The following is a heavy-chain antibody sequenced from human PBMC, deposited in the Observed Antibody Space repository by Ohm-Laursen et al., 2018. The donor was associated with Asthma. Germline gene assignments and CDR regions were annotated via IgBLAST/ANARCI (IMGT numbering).Heavy chain of an antibody. CDR2: GGSYYDGGLK. D-gene: IGHD3-3*01. CDR1: GLTFRSYA. J-gene: IGHJ4*02. Sequence: SRRLSCSASGLTFRSYAMHWARQAPGKGLEWVAVGGSYYDGGLKYYADSVNGRFTVSRDDSKNTLYLQMNSLRPDDTAVYYCARDVMEWYLPAFDFWGQGTLVTVSS. CDR3: ARDVMEWYLPAFDF. V-gene: IGHV3-30-3*01.